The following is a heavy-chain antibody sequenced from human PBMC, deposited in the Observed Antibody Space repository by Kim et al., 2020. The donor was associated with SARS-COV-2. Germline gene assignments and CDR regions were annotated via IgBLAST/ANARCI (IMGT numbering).Heavy chain of an antibody. CDR3: AKEKMMVTIYGGFDY. CDR2: IWRDGSND. V-gene: IGHV3-33*03. J-gene: IGHJ4*02. D-gene: IGHD5-18*01. Sequence: GGSLRLSCAASGFAFSNSGMHWVRQAPGERLEWVAVIWRDGSNDYYADSVKGRFTISRDNFKKTLSLQMNSLRAEDTALYYCAKEKMMVTIYGGFDYWGQGTPVTVSS. CDR1: GFAFSNSG.